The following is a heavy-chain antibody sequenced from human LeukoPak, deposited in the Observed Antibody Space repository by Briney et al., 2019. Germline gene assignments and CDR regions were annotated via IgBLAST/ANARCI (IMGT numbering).Heavy chain of an antibody. Sequence: GGSLRLSCAASGFTVSSNYMSWVRQAPGKGLEWVSVIYSGGSTYYADSVKGRFTISRDNSKNTLYLQMNSLTAEDPAVYYCARVGRYSLWSPDYWGQGTLVTVSS. V-gene: IGHV3-66*01. J-gene: IGHJ4*02. CDR2: IYSGGST. CDR1: GFTVSSNY. D-gene: IGHD5-18*01. CDR3: ARVGRYSLWSPDY.